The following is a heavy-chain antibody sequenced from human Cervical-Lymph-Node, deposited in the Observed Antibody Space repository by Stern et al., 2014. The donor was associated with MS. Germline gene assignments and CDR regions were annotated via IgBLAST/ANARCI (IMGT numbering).Heavy chain of an antibody. CDR2: ISPHTGGA. Sequence: VQLVESGAEVKKPGASVKVSCKASGYSFTDFNTHWVRQAPGQGLEWMGRISPHTGGARYAEKFQGRVNMTRDTSITTAYMELDRLTSDDTAVYYCATHGGSSFQMDVWGQGTTVTVSS. D-gene: IGHD6-13*01. V-gene: IGHV1-2*06. CDR1: GYSFTDFN. J-gene: IGHJ6*02. CDR3: ATHGGSSFQMDV.